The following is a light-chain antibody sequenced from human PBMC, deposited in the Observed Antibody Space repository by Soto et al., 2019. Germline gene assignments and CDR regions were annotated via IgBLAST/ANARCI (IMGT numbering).Light chain of an antibody. V-gene: IGLV4-69*01. Sequence: QLVLTQSPSASASLGASVKLTCTLSSGHSSYAIAWHQQQPEKGPRYLMKLNSDGSHSKGDGIPDGFSGSSSGAERYLTXXXXXXXXXXXYYCQTWVSGIEVFGGGTKLTV. CDR1: SGHSSYA. CDR2: LNSDGSH. CDR3: QTWVSGIEV. J-gene: IGLJ2*01.